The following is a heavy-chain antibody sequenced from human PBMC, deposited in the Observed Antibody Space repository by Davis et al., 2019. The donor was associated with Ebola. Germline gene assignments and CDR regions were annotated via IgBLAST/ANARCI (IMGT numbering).Heavy chain of an antibody. CDR1: GFTFSSFS. D-gene: IGHD3-3*01. Sequence: PGGSLRLSCTVSGFTFSSFSMNWVRQAPGMGLEWVSFISSSSYTIYYAESVKGRFTISRDNAKNSLFLEMYSLRDEDTAVYYCARDPSLRFLEWSPPNMDVWGQGTTVTVSS. V-gene: IGHV3-48*02. CDR2: ISSSSYTI. CDR3: ARDPSLRFLEWSPPNMDV. J-gene: IGHJ6*02.